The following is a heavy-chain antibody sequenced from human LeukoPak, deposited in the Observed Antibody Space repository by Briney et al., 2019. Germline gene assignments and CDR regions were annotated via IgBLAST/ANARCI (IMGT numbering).Heavy chain of an antibody. CDR1: GGSISSYY. Sequence: PSETLSLTCTVSGGSISSYYWSWIRQPPGKGLEWIGYIYYSGSTNYNPSLKSRVTISVDTSKNQFSLKLSSVTAADTAVYYCARGRGSYYTQTSFDYWGQGTLVTVSS. J-gene: IGHJ4*02. D-gene: IGHD1-26*01. V-gene: IGHV4-59*12. CDR3: ARGRGSYYTQTSFDY. CDR2: IYYSGST.